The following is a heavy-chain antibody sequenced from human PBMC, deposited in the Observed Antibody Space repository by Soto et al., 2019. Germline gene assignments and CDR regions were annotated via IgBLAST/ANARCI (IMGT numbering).Heavy chain of an antibody. D-gene: IGHD6-6*01. CDR3: ARDRYSTSTLFDY. CDR1: GFTFSSYA. V-gene: IGHV3-30-3*01. CDR2: MSYDGDNK. J-gene: IGHJ4*02. Sequence: QVQLVESGGGAVQPGRSLRLSCAASGFTFSSYAMHWVRQAPGKGLEWVAAMSYDGDNKNYADSVKGRFTISSDDFKNTLYLQMNSPRPEDTAVYFCARDRYSTSTLFDYWGQGTLVTVSS.